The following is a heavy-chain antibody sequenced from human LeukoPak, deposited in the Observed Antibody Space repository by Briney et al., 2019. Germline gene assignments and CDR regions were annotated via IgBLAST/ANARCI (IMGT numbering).Heavy chain of an antibody. D-gene: IGHD6-13*01. CDR3: ATHVAAAGTYYYYGMDV. V-gene: IGHV1-18*01. Sequence: ASVKVSSKASGYTFTSYGISCVRQAPGQGLEWMGWISAYNGNTNYAQKLQGRVTMTTDTSTSTAYMELRSLRSDDTAVYYCATHVAAAGTYYYYGMDVWGQGTTVTVSS. CDR1: GYTFTSYG. CDR2: ISAYNGNT. J-gene: IGHJ6*02.